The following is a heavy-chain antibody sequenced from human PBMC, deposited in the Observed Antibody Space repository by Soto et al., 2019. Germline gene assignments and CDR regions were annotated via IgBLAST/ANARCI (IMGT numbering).Heavy chain of an antibody. D-gene: IGHD6-13*01. Sequence: EVHLVESGGGLVQPGGSLRLSCAASGFSFSGYWMSWVRQAPGKGLEWVAIIKEDGSTRYYGASVTGRFTISRDNAKNTLDQQWNSLTAEDTAGYYCVPNSFAGNWGQGTLVTVSS. J-gene: IGHJ4*02. CDR1: GFSFSGYW. V-gene: IGHV3-7*03. CDR3: VPNSFAGN. CDR2: IKEDGSTR.